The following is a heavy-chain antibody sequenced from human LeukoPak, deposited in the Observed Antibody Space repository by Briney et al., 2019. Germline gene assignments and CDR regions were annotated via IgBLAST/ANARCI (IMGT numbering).Heavy chain of an antibody. V-gene: IGHV3-23*01. CDR1: GFTFSNYD. CDR2: ISRSGGST. Sequence: PGGSLRLSCAASGFTFSNYDMSWVRQAPGKGLEWVSTISRSGGSTYYADSVKGRFTISRDNSKNTLYLQMNSLRAEDTAFYYCAKDDYGGGGSFDYWGQGTLVTVSS. J-gene: IGHJ4*02. D-gene: IGHD4-23*01. CDR3: AKDDYGGGGSFDY.